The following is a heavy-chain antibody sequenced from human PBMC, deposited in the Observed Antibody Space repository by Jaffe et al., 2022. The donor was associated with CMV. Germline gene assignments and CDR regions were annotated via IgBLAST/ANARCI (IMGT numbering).Heavy chain of an antibody. CDR3: ARGQNDDYVWGSYRRTSFDY. CDR2: INHSGST. CDR1: GGSFSGYY. V-gene: IGHV4-34*01. D-gene: IGHD3-16*02. Sequence: QVQLQQWGAGLLKPSETLSLTCAVYGGSFSGYYWSWIRQPPGKGLEWIGEINHSGSTNYNPSLKSRVTISVDTSKNQFSLKLSSATAADTAVYYCARGQNDDYVWGSYRRTSFDYWGQGTLVTVSS. J-gene: IGHJ4*02.